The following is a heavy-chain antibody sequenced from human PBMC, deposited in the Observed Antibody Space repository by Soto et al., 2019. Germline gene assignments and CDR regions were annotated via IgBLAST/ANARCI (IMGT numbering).Heavy chain of an antibody. V-gene: IGHV1-3*01. J-gene: IGHJ4*02. Sequence: ASVKVSCKASGYTFTSYAMHWVRQAPGQRLEWMGWINAGNGNTKYSQKFQGRVTITRDTSASTAYMELSSLRSEDTAVYYCARGSRRQWLVLMHYWGQGTLVTVSS. D-gene: IGHD6-19*01. CDR3: ARGSRRQWLVLMHY. CDR1: GYTFTSYA. CDR2: INAGNGNT.